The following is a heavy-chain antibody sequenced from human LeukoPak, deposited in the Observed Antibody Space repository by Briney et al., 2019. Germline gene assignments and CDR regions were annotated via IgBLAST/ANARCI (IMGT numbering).Heavy chain of an antibody. CDR2: ISGSGGGT. CDR1: GFXXXXXX. CDR3: AKGGSNDY. Sequence: GGSLRLSCAASGFXXXXXXXXXXXXXPXXXLEWVSAISGSGGGTYYADSVKGRFTISRDNSKNTLYLQMNSLRAEDTAVYYCAKGGSNDYWGQGTLVTVSS. J-gene: IGHJ4*02. V-gene: IGHV3-23*01. D-gene: IGHD2-2*01.